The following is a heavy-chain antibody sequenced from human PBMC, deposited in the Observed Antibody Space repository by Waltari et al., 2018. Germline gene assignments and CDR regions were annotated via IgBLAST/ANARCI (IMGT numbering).Heavy chain of an antibody. Sequence: QVQLVESGGGVVQPGGSLRLSCAVSGFAFSSCGMHWVRQAPGTGLEWVAVIWYDGTTKYYTESVKGRFTISRDSSKNTLFLQMNSLRADDTAVYYCVRDKGSAAAGPPNDALDIWGQGTMVTVSP. CDR2: IWYDGTTK. D-gene: IGHD6-13*01. J-gene: IGHJ3*02. V-gene: IGHV3-33*01. CDR1: GFAFSSCG. CDR3: VRDKGSAAAGPPNDALDI.